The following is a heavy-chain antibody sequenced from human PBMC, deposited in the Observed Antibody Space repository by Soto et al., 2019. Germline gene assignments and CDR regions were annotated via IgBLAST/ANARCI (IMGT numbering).Heavy chain of an antibody. V-gene: IGHV1-69*13. CDR1: GGTFSSYA. CDR3: ASLSGSGYWATGYYGMDV. CDR2: IIPIFGTA. D-gene: IGHD3-22*01. Sequence: VASVKVSCKASGGTFSSYAISWVRQAPGQGLEWMGGIIPIFGTANYAQKFQGRVTITADESTSTAYMELSSLRSEDTAVYYCASLSGSGYWATGYYGMDVWGQGTMVTVSS. J-gene: IGHJ6*02.